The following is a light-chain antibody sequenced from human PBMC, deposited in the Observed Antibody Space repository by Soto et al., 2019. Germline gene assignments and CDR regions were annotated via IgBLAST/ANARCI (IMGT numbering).Light chain of an antibody. CDR3: SSYTTSSTEV. CDR2: DVG. J-gene: IGLJ1*01. V-gene: IGLV2-14*03. CDR1: TSNIGAYNY. Sequence: QPVLTQPASVSGSPGQSITISCTGTTSNIGAYNYVSWYQQHPGKAPKLIIYDVGSRPSGVSNRFSGSKSADTASLTISGLQAEDEADYYCSSYTTSSTEVFGTGTKVTVL.